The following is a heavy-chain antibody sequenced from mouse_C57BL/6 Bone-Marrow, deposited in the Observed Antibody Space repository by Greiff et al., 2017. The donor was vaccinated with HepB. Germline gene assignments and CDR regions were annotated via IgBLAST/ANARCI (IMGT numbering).Heavy chain of an antibody. CDR2: IDPSDSYT. D-gene: IGHD1-1*01. J-gene: IGHJ3*01. V-gene: IGHV1-50*01. CDR3: ARYYGSGGFAY. CDR1: GYTFTSYW. Sequence: QVQLQQPGAELVKPGASVKLSCKASGYTFTSYWMQWVKQRPGQGLEWIGEIDPSDSYTNYSQKFKGKATLTVDTSSSTAYMQLSSLTSEDSAVYYCARYYGSGGFAYWGQGTLVTVSA.